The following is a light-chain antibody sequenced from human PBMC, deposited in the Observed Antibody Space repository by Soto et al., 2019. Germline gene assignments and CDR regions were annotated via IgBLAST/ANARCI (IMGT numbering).Light chain of an antibody. CDR1: SSDVGGYNY. Sequence: QSVLTQPASVSGSPGQSITISCTGTSSDVGGYNYVSWYQQHPGKAPKLMISEVSNRPSGVSNRFSGSKSGNTASLTISGLQAEDEADYYCSSYTNTSTLHVFGTGTKVTVL. V-gene: IGLV2-14*01. J-gene: IGLJ1*01. CDR2: EVS. CDR3: SSYTNTSTLHV.